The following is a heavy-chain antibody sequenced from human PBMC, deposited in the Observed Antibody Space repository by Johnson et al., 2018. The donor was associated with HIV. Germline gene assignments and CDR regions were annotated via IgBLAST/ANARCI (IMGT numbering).Heavy chain of an antibody. J-gene: IGHJ3*02. D-gene: IGHD5-12*01. CDR3: AKGYSGYDYYAFDI. CDR1: GFSFDDSA. CDR2: ISGSGGST. V-gene: IGHV3-23*04. Sequence: VQLVESGGDLAQPGRSLRLSCAASGFSFDDSAMHWVRQAPGKGLEWVSGISGSGGSTYYADSVKGRFTISRDNSKNTLYLQMNSLRAEDTAVYYCAKGYSGYDYYAFDIWGQGTMVTVSS.